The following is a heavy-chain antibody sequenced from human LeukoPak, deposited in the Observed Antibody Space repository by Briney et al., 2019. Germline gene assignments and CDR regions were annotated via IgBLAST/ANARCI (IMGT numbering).Heavy chain of an antibody. D-gene: IGHD3-9*01. CDR3: ARDTSGVLRYFDWLNDGMDV. CDR1: GFTFSSYS. V-gene: IGHV3-21*01. J-gene: IGHJ6*02. Sequence: GGSLRLSCAASGFTFSSYSMNWVRQAPGKGLEWVSSISSSSSYIYYADSVKGRFTISRDNAENSLYLQMNSLRAEDTAVYYCARDTSGVLRYFDWLNDGMDVWGQGTTVTVSS. CDR2: ISSSSSYI.